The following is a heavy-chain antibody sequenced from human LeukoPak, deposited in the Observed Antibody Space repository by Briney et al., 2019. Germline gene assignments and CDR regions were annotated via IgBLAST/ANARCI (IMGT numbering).Heavy chain of an antibody. Sequence: NTSQTLSLTCAVSGGSISSGGYYWSWIRQPPGKGLEWIGEINHSGSTNYNPSLKSRVTISVDTSKNQFSLKLSSVTAADTAVYYCARSMVRGDFPDYWGQGTLVTVSS. V-gene: IGHV4-30-2*01. D-gene: IGHD3-10*01. CDR3: ARSMVRGDFPDY. CDR2: INHSGST. CDR1: GGSISSGGYY. J-gene: IGHJ4*02.